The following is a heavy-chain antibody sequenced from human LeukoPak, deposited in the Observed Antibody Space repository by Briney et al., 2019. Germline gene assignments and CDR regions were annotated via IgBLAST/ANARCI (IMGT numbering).Heavy chain of an antibody. D-gene: IGHD6-19*01. CDR2: IYSGGST. V-gene: IGHV3-66*01. CDR1: GFTVSSNS. CDR3: TRARHSSGLSGA. J-gene: IGHJ5*02. Sequence: GGSLRLSCAASGFTVSSNSMSWVRQAPGKGLEWVSVIYSGGSTYYADSVKGRFTISRDNSKNTLYLQMNSLRADDTAVYYCTRARHSSGLSGAWGQGTLVTVSS.